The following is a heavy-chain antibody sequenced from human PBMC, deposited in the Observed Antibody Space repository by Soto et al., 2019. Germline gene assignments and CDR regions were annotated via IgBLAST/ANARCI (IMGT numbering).Heavy chain of an antibody. J-gene: IGHJ4*02. Sequence: EVQLVESGGGLVQPGRSLRLSCVASGFSFDDFVMNWVRQRPGKGLEWVSSVSWNSGGNLYADSVKGRFAISRDSAKKSVYLQMNSLRPDDTAFYYCAMGVATAVPALAYWGQGTLVTVSS. CDR3: AMGVATAVPALAY. D-gene: IGHD2-21*02. CDR2: VSWNSGGN. V-gene: IGHV3-9*01. CDR1: GFSFDDFV.